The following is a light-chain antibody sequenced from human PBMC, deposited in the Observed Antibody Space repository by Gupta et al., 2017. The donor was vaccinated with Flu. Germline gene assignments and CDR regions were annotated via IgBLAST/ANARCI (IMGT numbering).Light chain of an antibody. CDR2: EVS. J-gene: IGLJ1*01. CDR1: SRDVGLYNR. V-gene: IGLV2-18*02. Sequence: QSALTQPPSVSASPGPSVTISCTATSRDVGLYNRFSWYQQPPGTAPKLMIYEVSNRPAGVTGRFSGSKAGNTASLTISGLQGEDEADYYCTSYTSSSTYVFGTGTKVSVL. CDR3: TSYTSSSTYV.